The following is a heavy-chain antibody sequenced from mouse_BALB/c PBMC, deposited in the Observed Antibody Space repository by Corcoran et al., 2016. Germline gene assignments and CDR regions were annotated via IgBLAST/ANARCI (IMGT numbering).Heavy chain of an antibody. Sequence: DVQLQQSGPELVKSGASLKISCMTSGSTFSAYTMHWVKQSHGKSLEWIGGINPNNGGTSYNQKFKGKATLTVDKSSSTAYMELRSLTSEDSAVYYCASPYYYGSYYFDYWGQGTTLTVSS. V-gene: IGHV1-22*01. CDR1: GSTFSAYT. CDR2: INPNNGGT. D-gene: IGHD1-1*01. J-gene: IGHJ2*01. CDR3: ASPYYYGSYYFDY.